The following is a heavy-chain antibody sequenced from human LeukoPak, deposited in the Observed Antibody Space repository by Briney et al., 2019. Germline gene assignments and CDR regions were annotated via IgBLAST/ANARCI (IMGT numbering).Heavy chain of an antibody. D-gene: IGHD4/OR15-4a*01. Sequence: PGGSLRLSCAASGFTFSSSAMHWVRQAPGKGLEWVAVISYDESNKYYADSVKGRFTISRDNSKNTLYLQMNSLRAEDTAVYYCAKSGLTLWQGNYFDYWGQGTLVTVSS. CDR2: ISYDESNK. V-gene: IGHV3-30*18. J-gene: IGHJ4*02. CDR3: AKSGLTLWQGNYFDY. CDR1: GFTFSSSA.